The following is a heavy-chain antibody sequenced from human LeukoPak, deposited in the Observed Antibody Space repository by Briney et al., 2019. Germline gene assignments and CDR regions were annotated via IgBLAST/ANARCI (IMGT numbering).Heavy chain of an antibody. J-gene: IGHJ3*02. CDR2: IYSSGST. Sequence: ASETLSLTCTVSGGSIISYYWSWIRQPPGKGLEYIGYIYSSGSTNYNPSLKSRVTISVDTSRNQFSLKLSSVTAADTAVYYCAKAEWLGGAFDIWGQGTMVTVSS. CDR3: AKAEWLGGAFDI. D-gene: IGHD6-19*01. V-gene: IGHV4-59*08. CDR1: GGSIISYY.